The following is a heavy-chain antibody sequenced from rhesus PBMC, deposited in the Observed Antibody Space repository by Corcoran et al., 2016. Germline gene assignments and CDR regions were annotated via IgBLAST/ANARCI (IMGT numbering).Heavy chain of an antibody. CDR3: ARDRAGGFDY. CDR2: ISNGGNST. D-gene: IGHD1-1*01. J-gene: IGHJ4*01. V-gene: IGHV3-178*01. CDR1: GFTFSDYY. Sequence: EVQLVESGGGLAKPGGSLRLSCAASGFTFSDYYMDWVHQAPGKGLEWVSRISNGGNSTWYADSVKGRFTISRENAKNTLYLQMNSLRTGDTAVYYCARDRAGGFDYWGQGVLVTVSS.